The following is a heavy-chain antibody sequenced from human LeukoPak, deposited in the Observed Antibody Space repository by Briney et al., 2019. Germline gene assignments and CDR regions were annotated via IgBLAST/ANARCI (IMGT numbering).Heavy chain of an antibody. J-gene: IGHJ4*02. V-gene: IGHV4-61*08. CDR2: IYYSGST. CDR3: ARSFAKYISSSPHWGY. CDR1: GGSISSGDYY. Sequence: SETLSLTCTVSGGSISSGDYYWSWIRQPPGKGLEWIGYIYYSGSTNYNPSLKSRVTISVDTSKNQFSLKLSSVTAADTAVYYCARSFAKYISSSPHWGYWGQGTLVTVSS. D-gene: IGHD6-13*01.